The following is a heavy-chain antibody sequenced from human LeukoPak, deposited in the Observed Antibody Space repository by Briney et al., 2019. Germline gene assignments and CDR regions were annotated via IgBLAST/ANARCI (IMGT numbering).Heavy chain of an antibody. J-gene: IGHJ4*02. D-gene: IGHD6-13*01. CDR3: ARDRSSWYTGTANYFDY. Sequence: SETLSLTCAVSGGSISSGGYSWSWIRQPPGKGLEWIGYIYHSGSTYYNPSLKSRVTISVDRSKNQFSLKLSSVTAADTAVYYCARDRSSWYTGTANYFDYWGQGTLVTVSS. CDR1: GGSISSGGYS. V-gene: IGHV4-30-2*01. CDR2: IYHSGST.